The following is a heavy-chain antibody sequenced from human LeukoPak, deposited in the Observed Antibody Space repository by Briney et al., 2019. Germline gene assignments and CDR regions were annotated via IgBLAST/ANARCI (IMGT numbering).Heavy chain of an antibody. CDR3: ARDTRSYDTSGYYYFDY. CDR1: GASTTSYY. D-gene: IGHD3-22*01. CDR2: IYSDWTT. V-gene: IGHV4-59*01. Sequence: SETLSLTCSVSGASTTSYYWNWIRQAPGKGLEWIGYIYSDWTTSYSPSLRSRVTISIDTSRNQFSLKLSSVTAADAAVYYCARDTRSYDTSGYYYFDYWGQGALVTVSS. J-gene: IGHJ4*02.